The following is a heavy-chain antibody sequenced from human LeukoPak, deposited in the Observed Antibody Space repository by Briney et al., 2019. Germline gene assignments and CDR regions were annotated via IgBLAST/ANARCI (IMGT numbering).Heavy chain of an antibody. D-gene: IGHD3-3*01. CDR3: ARGRGYYDFWSGYYMLLDY. Sequence: ASVTVSCKASGYTFTSYDINWVRQATGQGLEWMGWMNPNSGNTGYAQKFQGRVTMTRNTSISTAYMELSSLRSEDTAVYYCARGRGYYDFWSGYYMLLDYWGQGILVTVSS. J-gene: IGHJ4*02. CDR2: MNPNSGNT. V-gene: IGHV1-8*01. CDR1: GYTFTSYD.